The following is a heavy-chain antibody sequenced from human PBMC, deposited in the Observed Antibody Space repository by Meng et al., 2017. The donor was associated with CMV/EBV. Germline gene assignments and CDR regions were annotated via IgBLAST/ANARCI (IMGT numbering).Heavy chain of an antibody. D-gene: IGHD3-3*01. CDR2: FTESGST. CDR1: GWSLRGQF. V-gene: IGHV4-34*01. J-gene: IGHJ5*02. CDR3: ARRRGVQTKGGRFDP. Sequence: LAQPGSGWFNPSGALDPTCEDSGWSLRGQFWRRTCSSLGRGLECLVEFTESGSTNYNPSLKSRVTISVDRSKNQFPVKLSSGTAADTAVYYCARRRGVQTKGGRFDPWGQGTLVTVSS.